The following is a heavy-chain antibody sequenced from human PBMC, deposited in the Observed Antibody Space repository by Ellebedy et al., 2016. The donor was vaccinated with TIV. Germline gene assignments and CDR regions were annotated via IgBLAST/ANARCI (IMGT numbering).Heavy chain of an antibody. V-gene: IGHV4-59*01. J-gene: IGHJ4*02. CDR1: GGSISSYY. CDR2: IYYSGST. Sequence: SETLSLTXTVSGGSISSYYWSWIRQPPGKGLEWNGYIYYSGSTNYNPSLKSRVTISVDTSKNQFSLKLSSVTAADTAVYYCARSGGDGTDYWGQGTLVTVSS. D-gene: IGHD3-16*01. CDR3: ARSGGDGTDY.